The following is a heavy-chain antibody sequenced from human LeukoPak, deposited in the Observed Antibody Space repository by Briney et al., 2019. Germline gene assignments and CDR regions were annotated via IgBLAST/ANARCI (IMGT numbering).Heavy chain of an antibody. CDR2: INHSGST. J-gene: IGHJ4*02. CDR1: GGSFSGYY. D-gene: IGHD2-2*01. V-gene: IGHV4-34*01. CDR3: ARRRSASTSYFDY. Sequence: SETLSLTCAVYGGSFSGYYWSWIRQPPGKGLEWIGEINHSGSTNYNPSLKSRVTISVDTSKNQFSLKLSSVTAADTAVYYCARRRSASTSYFDYWGQGTLVTVSS.